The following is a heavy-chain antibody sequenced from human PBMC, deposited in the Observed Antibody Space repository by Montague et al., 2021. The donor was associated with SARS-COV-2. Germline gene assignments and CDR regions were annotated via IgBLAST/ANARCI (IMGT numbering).Heavy chain of an antibody. D-gene: IGHD3-10*01. Sequence: SLRLSCAASGLTVSSNYMSWVRQAPGKGLEWVSVIYSGGSTYYAASVKGRCTITRHNSKNTLYHLMNSLRAEDTAVYYCARDLTYGSGRSYYDYGMDVWGQGTTVTVSS. CDR2: IYSGGST. V-gene: IGHV3-53*04. CDR1: GLTVSSNY. CDR3: ARDLTYGSGRSYYDYGMDV. J-gene: IGHJ6*02.